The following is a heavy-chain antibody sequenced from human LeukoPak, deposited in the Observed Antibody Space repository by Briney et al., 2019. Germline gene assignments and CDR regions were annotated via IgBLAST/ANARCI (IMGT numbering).Heavy chain of an antibody. Sequence: PSETLSLTCTVSGGSISSYYWSWIRQPPGKGLEWIGYIYYSRSTNYNPSLKSRVTISVDTSKNQFSLKLSSVTAADTAVYYCARGRSSGYYSYYYYGMDVWGQGTTVTVSS. CDR1: GGSISSYY. J-gene: IGHJ6*02. D-gene: IGHD3-22*01. CDR3: ARGRSSGYYSYYYYGMDV. V-gene: IGHV4-59*01. CDR2: IYYSRST.